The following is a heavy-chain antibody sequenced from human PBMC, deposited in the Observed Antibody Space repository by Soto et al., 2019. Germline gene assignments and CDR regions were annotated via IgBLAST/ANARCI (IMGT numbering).Heavy chain of an antibody. Sequence: PSETLSLTCTVSGGSISSYYWSWIRQPPGKGLEWIGYIYYSGSTNYNPSLKSRVTISVDTSKNQFSLKLSSVTAADTAVYYCARGASDFWSGINWFDPWGQGTLVTVSS. CDR2: IYYSGST. CDR3: ARGASDFWSGINWFDP. CDR1: GGSISSYY. D-gene: IGHD3-3*01. V-gene: IGHV4-59*01. J-gene: IGHJ5*02.